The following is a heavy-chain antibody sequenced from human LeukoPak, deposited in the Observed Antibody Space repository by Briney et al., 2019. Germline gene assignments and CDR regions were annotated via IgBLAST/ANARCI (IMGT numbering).Heavy chain of an antibody. CDR3: ARDSSSWYGY. D-gene: IGHD6-13*01. CDR1: GYTFTGYY. J-gene: IGHJ4*02. CDR2: ISAYNGNT. V-gene: IGHV1-18*04. Sequence: GASVKVSCKASGYTFTGYYMHWVRQAPGQGLEWMGWISAYNGNTNYAQKLQGRVTMTTDTSTSTAYMELRSLRSDDTAVYYCARDSSSWYGYWGQGTLVTVSS.